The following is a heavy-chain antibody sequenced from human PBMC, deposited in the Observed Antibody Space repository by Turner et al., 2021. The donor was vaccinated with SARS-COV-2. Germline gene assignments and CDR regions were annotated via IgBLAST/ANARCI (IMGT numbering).Heavy chain of an antibody. V-gene: IGHV4-39*01. CDR2: IYYSGST. D-gene: IGHD1-26*01. Sequence: QLQLQESGPGLAKPSETLSLTCTVSGGSISSSSYYWGWIRQPPGKGLEWVGYIYYSGSTYYNPSLKSRVTISVDTSKNQFSLKLSSVTAADTAVYYCAGHSPELRGDYFDYWGQGTLVTVSS. J-gene: IGHJ4*02. CDR1: GGSISSSSYY. CDR3: AGHSPELRGDYFDY.